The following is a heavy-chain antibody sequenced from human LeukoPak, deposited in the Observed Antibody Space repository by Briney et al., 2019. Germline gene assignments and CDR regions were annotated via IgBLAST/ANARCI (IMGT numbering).Heavy chain of an antibody. Sequence: PGGSLRLSCAASGFTFSTYAMTWVRQAPGKGLEWVSTISASGDFTIYADSVKGRFTISRDNSQNTLYLQMNSLRAEDTAVYYCATARSNTAHFLWWGQGTLVTVSS. CDR3: ATARSNTAHFLW. D-gene: IGHD2-21*01. V-gene: IGHV3-23*01. J-gene: IGHJ4*02. CDR2: ISASGDFT. CDR1: GFTFSTYA.